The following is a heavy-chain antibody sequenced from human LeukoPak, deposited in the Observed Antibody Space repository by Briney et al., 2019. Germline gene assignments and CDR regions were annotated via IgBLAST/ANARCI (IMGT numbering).Heavy chain of an antibody. J-gene: IGHJ4*02. V-gene: IGHV3-23*01. CDR3: AKVGIVGATKTYFDY. D-gene: IGHD1-26*01. CDR2: ISGSGDST. CDR1: GFTFSSYA. Sequence: GGSLRLSCAASGFTFSSYAMSWVRQAPGKGLEWVSAISGSGDSTYYADSVKGRFTISRDNSKNTLYLQMNSLRAEDTAIYYCAKVGIVGATKTYFDYRGQGTLVTLSS.